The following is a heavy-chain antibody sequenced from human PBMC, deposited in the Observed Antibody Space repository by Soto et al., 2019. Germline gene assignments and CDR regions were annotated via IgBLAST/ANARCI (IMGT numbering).Heavy chain of an antibody. Sequence: PGGSLRLSCVASGFTFSSYSMNWVRQAPGKGLEWISHISFSGSNIYYAESVKGRFTISRDNAKNSLYLQMNSLRDDDTAVYYCARESRSSGFPYWGQGTLVTGS. CDR1: GFTFSSYS. CDR2: ISFSGSNI. CDR3: ARESRSSGFPY. V-gene: IGHV3-48*02. D-gene: IGHD6-13*01. J-gene: IGHJ4*02.